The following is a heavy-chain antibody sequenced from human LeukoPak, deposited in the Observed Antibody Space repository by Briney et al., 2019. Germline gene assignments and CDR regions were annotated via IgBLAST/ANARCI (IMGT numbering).Heavy chain of an antibody. J-gene: IGHJ4*02. D-gene: IGHD1-26*01. CDR2: ISYDGSNK. CDR1: GFTFSSYG. Sequence: GRSLRLSCAASGFTFSSYGMHWVRQAPGKGLEWVAVISYDGSNKYYADSVKGRFTISRDNSKNTLYLQMNSLRAEDTAVYYCARVFQWELLPVDYWGQGTLVTVSS. CDR3: ARVFQWELLPVDY. V-gene: IGHV3-30*03.